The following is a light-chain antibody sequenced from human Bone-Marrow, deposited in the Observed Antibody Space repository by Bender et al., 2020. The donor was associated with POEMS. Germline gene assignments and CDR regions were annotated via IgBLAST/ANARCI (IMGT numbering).Light chain of an antibody. CDR2: EVN. Sequence: QSALTQPASVSGSPGQSISISCTGSSTDVGNYNLVSWYQQRPGKAPKLMIFEVNKRPSGISNRFSGSTSGSTASLTISGLQTEDEADYYCSSYGSSFVFGTGTKVIVL. CDR1: STDVGNYNL. J-gene: IGLJ1*01. CDR3: SSYGSSFV. V-gene: IGLV2-23*02.